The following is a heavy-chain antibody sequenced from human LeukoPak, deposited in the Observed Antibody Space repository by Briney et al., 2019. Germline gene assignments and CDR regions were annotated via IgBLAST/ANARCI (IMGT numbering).Heavy chain of an antibody. D-gene: IGHD6-19*01. Sequence: ASVKVSCKASGYTFTSYFMHWVRQAPGQGLEWMGIINPGGGSTTYAQKFQGRLTMTRDTSTSTFYMELSSLGSDDTAVYYCARTPTTVDVFHPWGQGTLVTFPS. V-gene: IGHV1-46*01. CDR1: GYTFTSYF. CDR3: ARTPTTVDVFHP. CDR2: INPGGGST. J-gene: IGHJ5*02.